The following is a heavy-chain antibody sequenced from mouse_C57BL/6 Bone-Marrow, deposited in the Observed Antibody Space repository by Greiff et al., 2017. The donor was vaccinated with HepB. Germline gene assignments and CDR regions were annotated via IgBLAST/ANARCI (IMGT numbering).Heavy chain of an antibody. Sequence: EVMLVESGGDLVKPGGSLKLSCAASGFTFSSYGMSWVRQTPDKRLEWVATISSGGGYTYYPDSVKGRFTISRDNAKNTLYLQMSCLKSEDTAMYYCAREIDYDYDKDYFDYCGQGTTLTVSS. CDR3: AREIDYDYDKDYFDY. CDR2: ISSGGGYT. V-gene: IGHV5-6*02. CDR1: GFTFSSYG. J-gene: IGHJ2*01. D-gene: IGHD2-4*01.